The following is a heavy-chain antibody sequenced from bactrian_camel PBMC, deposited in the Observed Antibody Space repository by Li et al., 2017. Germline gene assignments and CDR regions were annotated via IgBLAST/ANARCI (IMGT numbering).Heavy chain of an antibody. CDR1: GDRSSTYY. CDR3: AAGDTWYCLSDFRARNFAY. V-gene: IGHV3S53*01. Sequence: VQLVESGGGLVQPGGSLRLSCAASGDRSSTYYMQWFRQAPGKEREGIAAINNYGNTIYADSVKGRFTISQDNAKNTLYLQMNSLKPEDTGLYFCAAGDTWYCLSDFRARNFAYWGQGTQVTVS. CDR2: INNYGNT. J-gene: IGHJ6*01. D-gene: IGHD2*01.